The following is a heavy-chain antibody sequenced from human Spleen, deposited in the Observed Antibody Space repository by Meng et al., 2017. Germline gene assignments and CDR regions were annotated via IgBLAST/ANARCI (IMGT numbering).Heavy chain of an antibody. CDR3: AGGRIIH. CDR2: IKQDGSEK. V-gene: IGHV3-7*01. J-gene: IGHJ4*02. D-gene: IGHD1-14*01. CDR1: GFTFSSYW. Sequence: GESLKISCAASGFTFSSYWLTWVRQAPGKGLEWVANIKQDGSEKYYVDSVWGRFTISRDNAKHSLSLQMNSLRAEDTAVYYCAGGRIIHWGQGTLVTVSS.